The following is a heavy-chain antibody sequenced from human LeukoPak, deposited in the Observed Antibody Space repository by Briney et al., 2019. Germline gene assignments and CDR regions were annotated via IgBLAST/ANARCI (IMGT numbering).Heavy chain of an antibody. D-gene: IGHD6-19*01. CDR3: AKGIYSSGWSYFDY. Sequence: GGSLRLSCAASGFTFSNSAMSWVRQAPGKGLEWVSTLSGSGITTYYADSVKGRFTISRDNSKNTLYLQMNSLRAEDTAVYYCAKGIYSSGWSYFDYWGHGTLVSVSS. CDR2: LSGSGITT. J-gene: IGHJ4*01. V-gene: IGHV3-23*01. CDR1: GFTFSNSA.